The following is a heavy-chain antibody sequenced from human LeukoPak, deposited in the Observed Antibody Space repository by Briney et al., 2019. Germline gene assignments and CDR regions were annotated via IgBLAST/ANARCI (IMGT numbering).Heavy chain of an antibody. D-gene: IGHD3-10*01. V-gene: IGHV3-30-3*01. J-gene: IGHJ5*02. CDR2: ISYDGSNK. CDR1: GFTFSSYA. Sequence: PGGSLRLSCAASGFTFSSYAMHWVRQAPGKGLEWVAVISYDGSNKYYADSVKGRFTISRDNSKNTLYLQMNSLRAEDTAVYYCAKDRVGSGSYYWFDPWGQGTLFTVSS. CDR3: AKDRVGSGSYYWFDP.